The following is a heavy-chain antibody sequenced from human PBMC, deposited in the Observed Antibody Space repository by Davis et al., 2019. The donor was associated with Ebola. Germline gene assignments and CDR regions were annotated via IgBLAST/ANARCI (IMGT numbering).Heavy chain of an antibody. CDR2: IKQDGSEK. V-gene: IGHV3-7*01. CDR3: VRGAVSNYFDH. J-gene: IGHJ4*02. CDR1: GFTFSSYW. Sequence: SLNISCASSGFTFSSYWMSWFRQAPGKGLEWVANIKQDGSEKYYVDSVKGRFTISRDNAKNSLYLQMNSLRAEDTAVYFCVRGAVSNYFDHWGQGTLVTVSS. D-gene: IGHD4/OR15-4a*01.